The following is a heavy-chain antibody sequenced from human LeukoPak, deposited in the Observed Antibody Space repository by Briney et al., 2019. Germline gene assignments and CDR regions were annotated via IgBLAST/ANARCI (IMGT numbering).Heavy chain of an antibody. CDR1: GYTFTGYY. Sequence: ASVKVSCKASGYTFTGYYMHWVRQAPGQGLEWMGWINPNGGGTNYAQKFQGRVTMTRDTSISTAYMELSRLRSDDTAVYYCARVAAGAGGYFDYWGQGTLVTVSS. J-gene: IGHJ4*02. D-gene: IGHD6-13*01. V-gene: IGHV1-2*02. CDR2: INPNGGGT. CDR3: ARVAAGAGGYFDY.